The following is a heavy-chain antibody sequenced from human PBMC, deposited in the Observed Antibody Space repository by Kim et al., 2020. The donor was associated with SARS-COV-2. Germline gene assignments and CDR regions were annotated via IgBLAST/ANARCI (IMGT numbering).Heavy chain of an antibody. CDR1: GDSISHYY. Sequence: SETLSLTCTVSGDSISHYYWSWIRQPPGKGLEWIGYMYYTGITNYNPALKSRVTISMKMSKNQFSLKLSSVTAADTAVYYCARGSYGDGERAYYYGVDVWGQASTVTVS. CDR2: MYYTGIT. CDR3: ARGSYGDGERAYYYGVDV. D-gene: IGHD4-17*01. J-gene: IGHJ6*02. V-gene: IGHV4-59*01.